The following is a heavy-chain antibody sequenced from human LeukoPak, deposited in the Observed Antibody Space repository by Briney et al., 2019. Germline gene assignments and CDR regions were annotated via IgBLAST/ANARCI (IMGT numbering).Heavy chain of an antibody. CDR2: ISYDGSNK. CDR1: GFTFSSYG. CDR3: AKDRYAFDI. D-gene: IGHD3-16*02. V-gene: IGHV3-30*18. J-gene: IGHJ3*02. Sequence: SGGSLRLSCAASGFTFSSYGMHGVRQAPGKGLEWVAVISYDGSNKYYADSVKGRFTISRDNSKNTLYLQMNSLRAEDTAVYYCAKDRYAFDIWGQGTMVTVSS.